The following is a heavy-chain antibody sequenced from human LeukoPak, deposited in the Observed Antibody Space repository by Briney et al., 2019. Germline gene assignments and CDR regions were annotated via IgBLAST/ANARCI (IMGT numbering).Heavy chain of an antibody. CDR2: INHSGST. CDR3: ARGSPSHYDFWSGYYYFDY. CDR1: GGSFSGYY. D-gene: IGHD3-3*01. J-gene: IGHJ4*02. V-gene: IGHV4-34*01. Sequence: SETLSLTCAVYGGSFSGYYWGWIRQPPGKGLEWIGEINHSGSTNYNPSLKSRVTISVDTSKNQFSLKLSSVTAADTAVYYCARGSPSHYDFWSGYYYFDYWGQGTLVTVSP.